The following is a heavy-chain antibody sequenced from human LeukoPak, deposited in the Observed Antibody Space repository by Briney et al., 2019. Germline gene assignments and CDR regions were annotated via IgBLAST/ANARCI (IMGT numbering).Heavy chain of an antibody. V-gene: IGHV3-23*01. J-gene: IGHJ4*02. D-gene: IGHD3-9*01. Sequence: GGSLRLSCAASGFTLSSFGMSWVRQAPGKGLEWVSAISGSGGRTYSADAVKGRFTVSRDISKNTVSLQMNRLRADDTAMYHCAKDRFYDILTGYPDYWGQGTLVTVSS. CDR2: ISGSGGRT. CDR3: AKDRFYDILTGYPDY. CDR1: GFTLSSFG.